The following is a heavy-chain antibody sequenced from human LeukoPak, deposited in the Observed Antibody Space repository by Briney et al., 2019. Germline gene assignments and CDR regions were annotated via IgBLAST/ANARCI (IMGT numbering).Heavy chain of an antibody. Sequence: QPGGSLRLSCAASGFTVSTNYMSWVRQAPGKGLEWVSVIYSRGATYYADSVKGRSTISRDDSKNTLYFQMNSLRAEDTAVYYCARGRVTMVRGVIKEWDLFDNWGQGTLVTVSS. V-gene: IGHV3-53*01. D-gene: IGHD3-10*01. CDR2: IYSRGAT. J-gene: IGHJ4*02. CDR3: ARGRVTMVRGVIKEWDLFDN. CDR1: GFTVSTNY.